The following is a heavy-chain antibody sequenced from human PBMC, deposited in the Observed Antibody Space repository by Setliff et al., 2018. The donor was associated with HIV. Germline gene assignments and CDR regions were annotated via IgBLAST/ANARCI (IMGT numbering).Heavy chain of an antibody. J-gene: IGHJ3*02. CDR2: IYDSENT. CDR1: DYSISNNYY. V-gene: IGHV4-38-2*02. Sequence: PSETLSLTCTVSDYSISNNYYWGWIRQPPGKGLEWIGSIYDSENTYYNPSLKSRITISVDTSKNQFSLKLNSVTAADTAVYYCATIPAYYYGSGSYPGAFDIWGQGTMVTV. D-gene: IGHD3-10*01. CDR3: ATIPAYYYGSGSYPGAFDI.